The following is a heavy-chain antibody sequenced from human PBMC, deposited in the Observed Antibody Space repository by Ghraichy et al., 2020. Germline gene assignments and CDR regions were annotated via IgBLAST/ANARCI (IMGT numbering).Heavy chain of an antibody. CDR3: TTGLCSRSGASGY. CDR1: GFTFSDAR. D-gene: IGHD6-13*01. Sequence: GESLNISCAASGFTFSDARMTWVRQAPGKGLEWVGTINRKTDGGTTAYAAPVKARFTISRDDSENKLLLQMDSLKTEDTAVYYCTTGLCSRSGASGYWGQGTLVPVSS. CDR2: INRKTDGGTT. V-gene: IGHV3-15*01. J-gene: IGHJ4*02.